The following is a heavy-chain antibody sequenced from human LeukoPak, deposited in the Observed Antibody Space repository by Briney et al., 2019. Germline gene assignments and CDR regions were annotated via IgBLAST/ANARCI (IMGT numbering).Heavy chain of an antibody. CDR1: GFTFSSYE. V-gene: IGHV3-48*03. Sequence: GGSLRLSCAASGFTFSSYEMNWVRQAPGKGLEWVSYLSNSGSTIYYADSVKGRFTISRDNSKNTLYLEVISLTAEDTAVYYCAKDDAWLRFGEWSQGTLVTVSS. D-gene: IGHD3-10*01. J-gene: IGHJ4*02. CDR3: AKDDAWLRFGE. CDR2: LSNSGSTI.